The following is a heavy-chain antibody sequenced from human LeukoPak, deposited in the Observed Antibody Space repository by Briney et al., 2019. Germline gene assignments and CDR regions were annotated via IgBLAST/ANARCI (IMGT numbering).Heavy chain of an antibody. CDR2: LHNTGTT. CDR1: GPSITSLY. J-gene: IGHJ4*02. Sequence: SETLSLMHTLSGPSITSLYWTCIRQPAGEGLEWHAYLHNTGTTDYNPSLKSRVTMSVDRSKNQFSLKLSSVTAADTAVYFCARSPPYYYDGSGYCVYCFDYWGQGTLVTVSS. D-gene: IGHD3-22*01. CDR3: ARSPPYYYDGSGYCVYCFDY. V-gene: IGHV4-4*07.